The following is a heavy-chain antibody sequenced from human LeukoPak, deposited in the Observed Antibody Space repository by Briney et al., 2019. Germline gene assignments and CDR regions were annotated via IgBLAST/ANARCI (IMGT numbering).Heavy chain of an antibody. Sequence: ASVKVSCKASGYTFTSYGISWVRQAPGQGLEWMGWISAYNGNTNYAQKLQGRVTMTTDTSTSTAYMELRSLRSDDTAVYYCARGRGEYDYVWESHPFDYWGQGTLVTVSS. V-gene: IGHV1-18*01. D-gene: IGHD3-16*01. CDR2: ISAYNGNT. CDR3: ARGRGEYDYVWESHPFDY. CDR1: GYTFTSYG. J-gene: IGHJ4*02.